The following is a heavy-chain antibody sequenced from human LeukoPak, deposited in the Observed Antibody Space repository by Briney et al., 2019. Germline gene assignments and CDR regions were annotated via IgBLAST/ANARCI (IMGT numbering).Heavy chain of an antibody. CDR1: GFTFGIYS. V-gene: IGHV3-21*01. J-gene: IGHJ6*03. CDR3: ARVAAGAEAHTLHYHYMDV. D-gene: IGHD6-13*01. CDR2: ISSTSMYI. Sequence: GGSLRLSCAASGFTFGIYSMTWVRQAPGKGLEWVSSISSTSMYIYYADSMRGRFTISRDNAENSLFLRIDSLGVEDTAVYSCARVAAGAEAHTLHYHYMDVWGKGTTVTVSS.